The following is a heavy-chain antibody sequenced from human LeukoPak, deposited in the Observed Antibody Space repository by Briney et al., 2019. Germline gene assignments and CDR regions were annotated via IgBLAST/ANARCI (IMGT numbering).Heavy chain of an antibody. J-gene: IGHJ4*02. Sequence: GGSLRLSCAASGFTFSSYAMSWARQAPGKGLEWVSGMSDSGDRTYYADSVKGRFTISRDNSKNTLYLQMNSLRAEDTAVYYCAKEIGASLPFDYWGQGTLVTVSS. CDR2: MSDSGDRT. CDR3: AKEIGASLPFDY. CDR1: GFTFSSYA. D-gene: IGHD3-16*01. V-gene: IGHV3-23*01.